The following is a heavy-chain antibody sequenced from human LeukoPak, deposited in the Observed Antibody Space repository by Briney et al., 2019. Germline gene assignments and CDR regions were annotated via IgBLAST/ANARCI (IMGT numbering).Heavy chain of an antibody. CDR3: ARGFSSSWYAAGY. D-gene: IGHD6-13*01. CDR1: GFTFSSYG. Sequence: GRSLRLSCAASGFTFSSYGMHWVRQAPGKGLEWVAVIWYDGSNKYYADSVKGRFTISRDNSKNTLYLQMNSLRAEDTAVYYCARGFSSSWYAAGYWGQGTLVTVSS. CDR2: IWYDGSNK. J-gene: IGHJ4*02. V-gene: IGHV3-33*01.